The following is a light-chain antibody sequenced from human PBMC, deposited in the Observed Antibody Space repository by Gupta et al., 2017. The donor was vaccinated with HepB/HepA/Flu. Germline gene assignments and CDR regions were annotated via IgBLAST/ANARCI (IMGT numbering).Light chain of an antibody. V-gene: IGKV1-5*03. J-gene: IGKJ4*02. Sequence: IALPQSPLTLSASVGDRITITCRPTQNINKRLAWYQQKPGKAPNLLIYKASTLDSRVPSRFSSSGSGKKFTLTILSRQPDDFATYYCRQENNYSSTFGXGTKVEIK. CDR1: QNINKR. CDR2: KAS. CDR3: RQENNYSST.